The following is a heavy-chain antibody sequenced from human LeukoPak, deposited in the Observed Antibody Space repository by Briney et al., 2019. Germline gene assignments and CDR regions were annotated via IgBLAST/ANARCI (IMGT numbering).Heavy chain of an antibody. CDR3: ARRGYSDSSGYDY. J-gene: IGHJ4*02. Sequence: KSGGSLRLSCATSGFTFKNYAMNWVRQAPGKGLEWVSSISGDSSDIYYADSVMGRSTISRDNAKNSVCLQINSLRAEDTAIYYCARRGYSDSSGYDYWGQGTLVTVSS. CDR2: ISGDSSDI. V-gene: IGHV3-21*01. CDR1: GFTFKNYA. D-gene: IGHD3-22*01.